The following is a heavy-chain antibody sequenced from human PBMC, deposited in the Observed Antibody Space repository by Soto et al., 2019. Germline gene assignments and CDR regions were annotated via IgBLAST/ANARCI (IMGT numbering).Heavy chain of an antibody. CDR1: GGSISSGDYY. CDR3: AREGSGGLTAFDI. V-gene: IGHV4-30-4*01. Sequence: QVQLQESGPGLVKPSQTLSLTCTVSGGSISSGDYYWSWIRQPPGQGLEWIGYIYYSGSTYYNPSPKRRVTISLDTSKDQFSLKLSSVTAADTAVYYCAREGSGGLTAFDIWGQGTMVTVSS. D-gene: IGHD1-26*01. J-gene: IGHJ3*02. CDR2: IYYSGST.